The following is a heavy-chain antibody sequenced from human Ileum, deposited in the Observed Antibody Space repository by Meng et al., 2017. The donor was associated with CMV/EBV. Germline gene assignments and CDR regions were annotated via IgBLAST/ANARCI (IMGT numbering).Heavy chain of an antibody. V-gene: IGHV4-31*02. CDR3: ARSLAAAGIISIHWFDP. Sequence: SLSSGGYYWSWIRQHPGKGLEWIGYIYYSGRTYYNPSLKSRVTISVDTSRNQFSLKLSSVTAADTAVYYCARSLAAAGIISIHWFDPWGQGTLVTVSS. CDR1: SLSSGGYY. D-gene: IGHD6-13*01. CDR2: IYYSGRT. J-gene: IGHJ5*02.